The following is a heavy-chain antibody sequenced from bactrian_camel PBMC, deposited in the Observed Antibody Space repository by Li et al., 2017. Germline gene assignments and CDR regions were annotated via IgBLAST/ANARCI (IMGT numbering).Heavy chain of an antibody. CDR1: GVKISTYC. D-gene: IGHD5*01. CDR3: ARSRFVFRGCDLSTSGYYY. J-gene: IGHJ4*01. CDR2: SDTVTA. V-gene: IGHV3S26*01. Sequence: HVQLVESGGGSVQAGGSLRLSCAVSGVKISTYCMGWFRLVPGKEREGVAVSDTVTATYAESARGRFVISKDNAKNTLYLQMDSLKPEDSAMYYCARSRFVFRGCDLSTSGYYYGGQGTQVTVS.